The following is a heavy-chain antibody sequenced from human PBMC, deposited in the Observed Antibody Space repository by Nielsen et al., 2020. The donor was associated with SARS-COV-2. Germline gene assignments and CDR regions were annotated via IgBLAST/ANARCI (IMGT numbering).Heavy chain of an antibody. V-gene: IGHV1-18*04. Sequence: ASVKVSCKASGYTFTKYDISWVRQAPGQGLEWMGWISGNSDGAKYAQKFLGRVIMTTDTSTSTAYLEVRSLRSDDTAVYYCASSGPPSGFNWFDPWGQGTLVTVSA. D-gene: IGHD3-22*01. CDR2: ISGNSDGA. J-gene: IGHJ5*02. CDR3: ASSGPPSGFNWFDP. CDR1: GYTFTKYD.